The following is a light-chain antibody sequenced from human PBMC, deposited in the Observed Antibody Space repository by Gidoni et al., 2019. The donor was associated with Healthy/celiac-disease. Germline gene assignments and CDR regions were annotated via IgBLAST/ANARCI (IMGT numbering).Light chain of an antibody. V-gene: IGKV6-21*01. J-gene: IGKJ1*01. CDR2: YDS. CDR3: HPSSSFPGT. Sequence: RQSIGSSLHWYQQKPDQSQQLLIKYDSQSFSGVTSRFSGSGSGTYFTLTLNCLEAADSATYYCHPSSSFPGTFXQXTKLELK. CDR1: QSIGSS.